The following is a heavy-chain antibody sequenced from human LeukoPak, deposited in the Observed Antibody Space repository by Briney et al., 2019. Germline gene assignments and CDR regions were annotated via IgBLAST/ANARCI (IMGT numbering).Heavy chain of an antibody. CDR3: ARAPGGLYSDSYYNLDY. Sequence: GGSLRLSCATSGFTFSSYAMHWVHQAPGKGLEWVEVVSFDGNTKDYADSVKGRFTIPRDSSKNTLYLQMNSLRAEDTAVYYCARAPGGLYSDSYYNLDYWGQGTLVTVSS. V-gene: IGHV3-30-3*01. CDR2: VSFDGNTK. CDR1: GFTFSSYA. J-gene: IGHJ4*02. D-gene: IGHD4-11*01.